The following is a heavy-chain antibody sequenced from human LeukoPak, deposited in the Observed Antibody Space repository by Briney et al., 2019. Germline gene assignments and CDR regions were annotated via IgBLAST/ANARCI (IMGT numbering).Heavy chain of an antibody. V-gene: IGHV4-39*01. CDR2: VYYSGTT. Sequence: SETLSLTCTVSGGSINSSFYWDWIRQPPGKGLEWIGSVYYSGTTYYNTSFKSRITISVDTSKTVLSLKLTSVTAADTAVYFCARRRRLGPSLDCWGQGTLVTVSS. CDR3: ARRRRLGPSLDC. J-gene: IGHJ4*02. D-gene: IGHD1-26*01. CDR1: GGSINSSFY.